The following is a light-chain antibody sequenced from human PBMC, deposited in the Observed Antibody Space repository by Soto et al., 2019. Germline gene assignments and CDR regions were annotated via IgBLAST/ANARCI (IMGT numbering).Light chain of an antibody. V-gene: IGKV3-11*01. CDR3: QQRSNWPQNT. CDR2: DAS. CDR1: QSVSSY. J-gene: IGKJ4*01. Sequence: EIVLTQSPATLSLSPGERATLSCRASQSVSSYLAWYQQKPGQAPRLLIYDASNRATGIPARFSGSGSGTNFTLTISSLEHEDFAVYYCQQRSNWPQNTFGGGTKVEIK.